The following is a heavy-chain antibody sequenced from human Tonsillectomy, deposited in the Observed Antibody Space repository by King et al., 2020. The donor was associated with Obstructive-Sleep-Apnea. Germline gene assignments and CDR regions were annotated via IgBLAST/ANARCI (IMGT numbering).Heavy chain of an antibody. CDR2: ISAYNGIT. D-gene: IGHD3-3*02. V-gene: IGHV1-18*01. J-gene: IGHJ4*02. CDR3: AKDSGIFDRYFDY. CDR1: AYTFTNYG. Sequence: VQLVESGTEVKKPGASVKVSCKASAYTFTNYGISWVRQAPGQGLEWMGWISAYNGITNYAQKVQGRVTMTTDTSTSTAYMELRSLRSDDTAVYYCAKDSGIFDRYFDYWGQGTLVTVSS.